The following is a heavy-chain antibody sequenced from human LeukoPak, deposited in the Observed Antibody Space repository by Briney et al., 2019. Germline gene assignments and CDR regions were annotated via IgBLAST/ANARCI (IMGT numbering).Heavy chain of an antibody. D-gene: IGHD6-13*01. Sequence: GGSLRLSCTASGFTFSSYWMHWVRQAPGKGLVWVSRINSDGSSTSYADSVKGRFTISRDNAKNTLYLQMNSLRAEDTAVYYCARVLGAAAGTYYYYGMDVWGQGTTVTVSS. J-gene: IGHJ6*02. CDR1: GFTFSSYW. V-gene: IGHV3-74*01. CDR2: INSDGSST. CDR3: ARVLGAAAGTYYYYGMDV.